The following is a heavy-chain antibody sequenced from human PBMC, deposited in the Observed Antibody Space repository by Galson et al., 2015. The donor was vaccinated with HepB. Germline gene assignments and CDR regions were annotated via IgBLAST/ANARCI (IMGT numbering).Heavy chain of an antibody. CDR2: INPNSGDT. V-gene: IGHV1-2*02. CDR1: GYTFTSYY. D-gene: IGHD3-22*01. J-gene: IGHJ4*02. CDR3: AKGGDSSVWTASDY. Sequence: SVKVSCKASGYTFTSYYMHWVRQAPGQGLEWMGWINPNSGDTNNAQKFQGRVTMTRDTSISTAYMELSRLRSDDTAVYYCAKGGDSSVWTASDYWGQGTLVTVSS.